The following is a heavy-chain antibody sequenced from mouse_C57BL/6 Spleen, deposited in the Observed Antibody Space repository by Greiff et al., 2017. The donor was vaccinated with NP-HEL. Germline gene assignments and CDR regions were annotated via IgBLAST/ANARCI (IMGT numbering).Heavy chain of an antibody. V-gene: IGHV1-18*01. D-gene: IGHD2-5*01. CDR2: INPNNGGT. J-gene: IGHJ3*01. CDR1: GYTFTDYN. CDR3: ARKSNYGFLLAY. Sequence: VQLQQSGPELVKPGASVKIPCKASGYTFTDYNMDWVKQSHGKSLEWIGDINPNNGGTIYNQKFKGKATLTVDKSSSTAYMELRSLTSEDTAVYYCARKSNYGFLLAYWGQGTLVTVSA.